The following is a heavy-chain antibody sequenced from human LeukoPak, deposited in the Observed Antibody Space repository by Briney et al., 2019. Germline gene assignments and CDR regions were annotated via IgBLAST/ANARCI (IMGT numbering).Heavy chain of an antibody. CDR2: VHLDGRT. V-gene: IGHV4-4*03. CDR3: AREGGFYRPLDY. J-gene: IGHJ4*02. Sequence: PETLSPTCGVSGGSVSSTNWWTWIRRPPGKGLEWIGEVHLDGRTNFNPSLKSRLTMSVDLSENHVSLKLTSVTAADTAVYYCAREGGFYRPLDYWGQGTLVTVSS. D-gene: IGHD6-25*01. CDR1: GGSVSSTNW.